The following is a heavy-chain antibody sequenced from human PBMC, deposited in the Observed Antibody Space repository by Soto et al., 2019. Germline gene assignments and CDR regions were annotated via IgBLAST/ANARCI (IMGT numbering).Heavy chain of an antibody. D-gene: IGHD2-15*01. J-gene: IGHJ4*02. CDR3: ARAGYCSGGSCYRFPVDY. Sequence: SETLSLTCTVSGGSISSGGYYWSWIRQHPGKGLEWIGYIYYSGSTYYNPSLKSRVTISEDTSRNQFSLKLSSVTGADTAVYYCARAGYCSGGSCYRFPVDYWGQATLVTVSS. CDR2: IYYSGST. CDR1: GGSISSGGYY. V-gene: IGHV4-31*03.